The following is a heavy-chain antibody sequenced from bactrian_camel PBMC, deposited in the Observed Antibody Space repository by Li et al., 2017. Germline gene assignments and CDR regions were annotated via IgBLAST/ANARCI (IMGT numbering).Heavy chain of an antibody. D-gene: IGHD2*01. Sequence: VQLVESGGGLVQPGGSLRLSCTASGFTFSTYGMSWVRQAPGKGLEWVSSIRGADANTYYANSVKGRFTISRDNARTTSYLQMNSLKSEDTALYYCATTRRLYGGPGLDYNYWGQGTQVTVS. V-gene: IGHV3S40*01. J-gene: IGHJ4*01. CDR3: ATTRRLYGGPGLDYNY. CDR2: IRGADANT. CDR1: GFTFSTYG.